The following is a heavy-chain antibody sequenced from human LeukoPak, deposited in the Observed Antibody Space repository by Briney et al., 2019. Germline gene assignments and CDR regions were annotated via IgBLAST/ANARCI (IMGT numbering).Heavy chain of an antibody. D-gene: IGHD4-17*01. J-gene: IGHJ6*02. CDR2: IYYSGST. CDR3: ARDTVTMDYYYGMDV. CDR1: GGSISSSSYY. Sequence: SETLSLTCTVSGGSISSSSYYWGWIRQPPGKGLEWIGSIYYSGSTYYNPSLKSRVTISVDTSKNQFSLKLSSVTAADTAVYYCARDTVTMDYYYGMDVWGQGTTVTVSS. V-gene: IGHV4-39*07.